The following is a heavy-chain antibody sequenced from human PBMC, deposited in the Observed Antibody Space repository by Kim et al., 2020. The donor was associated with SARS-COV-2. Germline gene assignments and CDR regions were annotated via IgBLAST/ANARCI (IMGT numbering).Heavy chain of an antibody. D-gene: IGHD1-20*01. CDR1: GGSISSSNW. CDR3: AREPDSITGTTGDDY. CDR2: IYHSGST. V-gene: IGHV4-4*02. Sequence: SETLSLTCAVSGGSISSSNWWSWVRQPPGKGLEWIGEIYHSGSTNYNPSLKSRVTISVDKSKNQFSLKLSSVTAADTAVYYCAREPDSITGTTGDDYWGQGTLVTVSS. J-gene: IGHJ4*02.